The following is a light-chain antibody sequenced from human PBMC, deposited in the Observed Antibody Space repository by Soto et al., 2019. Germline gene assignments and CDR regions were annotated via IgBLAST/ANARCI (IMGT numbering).Light chain of an antibody. Sequence: QSALTQPASVSGSPGQSITISCIGSSSDIAGFNYISWFQHHPGKAPKLLIYQVTARPSGFSNRFSGSKFGNTASLTISGLQPDDEADYYCTSYSSTSFYVFGPGTKLTVL. CDR3: TSYSSTSFYV. CDR1: SSDIAGFNY. CDR2: QVT. J-gene: IGLJ1*01. V-gene: IGLV2-14*01.